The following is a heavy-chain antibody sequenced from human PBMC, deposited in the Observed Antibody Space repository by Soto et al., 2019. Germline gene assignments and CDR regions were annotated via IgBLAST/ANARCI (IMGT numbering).Heavy chain of an antibody. D-gene: IGHD2-15*01. CDR1: GYTFTRYT. Sequence: ASVKVSCTASGYTFTRYTMNGVREAPGQRLEWMGWINPDNGNTKSSQKFQDRVIITRDTSASTAYMDLSSLRSEDTAVYYCARSEYSALRLYYYYYGMDVWGQGTTVTVPS. CDR3: ARSEYSALRLYYYYYGMDV. CDR2: INPDNGNT. J-gene: IGHJ6*02. V-gene: IGHV1-3*01.